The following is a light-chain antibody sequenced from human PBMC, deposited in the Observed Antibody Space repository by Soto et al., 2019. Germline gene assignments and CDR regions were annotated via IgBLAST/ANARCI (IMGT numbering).Light chain of an antibody. J-gene: IGLJ2*01. CDR2: DVS. V-gene: IGLV2-8*01. CDR1: SRDVGGYNY. CDR3: GSHAGSSAV. Sequence: QSALTQPPSASGSPGQSVTISCTGTSRDVGGYNYVSWYQQHPGKAPKVIIYDVSKRPSGVPDRFSGSKSGNTASLTVSGLQAEDEADYYCGSHAGSSAVFGGGTKLTVL.